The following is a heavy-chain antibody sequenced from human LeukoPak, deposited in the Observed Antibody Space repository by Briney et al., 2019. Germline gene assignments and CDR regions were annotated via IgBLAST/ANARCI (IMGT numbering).Heavy chain of an antibody. CDR2: INPGGSET. D-gene: IGHD1-26*01. Sequence: GGSLRLSCAASGFTFRTYWMSWVRQAPGKGLEWVASINPGGSETYYVESLRGRFTISRDNAMNSFFLQMNSLRADDTAVYYCARLMGDRTIYDYWGQGTPVTVSS. J-gene: IGHJ4*02. V-gene: IGHV3-7*01. CDR1: GFTFRTYW. CDR3: ARLMGDRTIYDY.